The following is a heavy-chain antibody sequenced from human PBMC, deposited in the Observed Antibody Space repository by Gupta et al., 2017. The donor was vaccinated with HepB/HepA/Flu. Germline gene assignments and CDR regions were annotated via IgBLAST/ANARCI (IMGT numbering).Heavy chain of an antibody. CDR3: ARHPPSRYCTSASCYYYSMDV. D-gene: IGHD2-2*01. CDR1: GYTFTTYW. J-gene: IGHJ6*03. Sequence: DVQLVQSRTEVKQPGESLKISCKGSGYTFTTYWISWVRQMPGKGLEWMGIIYPGDSDTRYSPSFQGQGTNAADKSISTAFLQWRSLKASDTAIYSCARHPPSRYCTSASCYYYSMDVWCKGTTVAVSS. CDR2: IYPGDSDT. V-gene: IGHV5-51*01.